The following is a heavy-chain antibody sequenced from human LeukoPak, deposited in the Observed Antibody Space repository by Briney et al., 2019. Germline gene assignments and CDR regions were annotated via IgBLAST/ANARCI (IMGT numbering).Heavy chain of an antibody. D-gene: IGHD1-1*01. J-gene: IGHJ4*02. CDR2: IFDGKTT. CDR1: GESLNYYY. CDR3: ARGAWATRLQS. V-gene: IGHV4-34*12. Sequence: SETLSLACAVYGESLNYYYWSWIRHSPGKGLEWIGEIFDGKTTNYNPSLESRVTISAVTSSNQFTLNLKSVTAADTAVYYCARGAWATRLQSWAQGTLVIVSS.